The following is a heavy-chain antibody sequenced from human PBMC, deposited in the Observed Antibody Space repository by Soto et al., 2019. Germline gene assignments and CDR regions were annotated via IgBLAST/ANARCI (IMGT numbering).Heavy chain of an antibody. CDR1: GVSISSGDYY. CDR2: IYLSGTT. CDR3: ARVPAPSLWYGMDV. Sequence: QVQLQESGPGLVKPSQTLSLTCTVSGVSISSGDYYWSWIRQPPGKGLEWIGYIYLSGTTYYNPSLKSRVMTSIDTSKNQFSLRLRSVKAADTAVYYCARVPAPSLWYGMDVWGQGTTVTVSS. V-gene: IGHV4-30-4*01. J-gene: IGHJ6*02. D-gene: IGHD2-15*01.